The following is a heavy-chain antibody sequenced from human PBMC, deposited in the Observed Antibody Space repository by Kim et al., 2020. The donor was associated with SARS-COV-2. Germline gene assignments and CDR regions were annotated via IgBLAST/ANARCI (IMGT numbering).Heavy chain of an antibody. CDR1: GFTFSSYA. CDR2: ISGSGGST. J-gene: IGHJ4*02. CDR3: AKDEGYSYGYLSVDY. Sequence: GGSLRLSCAASGFTFSSYAMSWVRQAPGKGLEWVSAISGSGGSTYYADSVKGRFTISRDNSKNTLYLQMNSLRAEDTAVYYCAKDEGYSYGYLSVDYWGQGTLVTVSS. V-gene: IGHV3-23*01. D-gene: IGHD5-18*01.